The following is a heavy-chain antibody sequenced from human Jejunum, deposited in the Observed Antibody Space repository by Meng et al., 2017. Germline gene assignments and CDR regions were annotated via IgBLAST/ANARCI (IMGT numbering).Heavy chain of an antibody. CDR3: AKGTDNGWSYFDY. CDR1: GFTFSSYA. V-gene: IGHV3-23*01. CDR2: ISGSGGST. Sequence: GESLKISCAASGFTFSSYAMSWVRQAPGKGLEWVSAISGSGGSTYYADSVKGRVTISRDTSKNTLYLQMNSLRAEDTAVYYCAKGTDNGWSYFDYWGQGTLVTVSS. J-gene: IGHJ4*02. D-gene: IGHD6-19*01.